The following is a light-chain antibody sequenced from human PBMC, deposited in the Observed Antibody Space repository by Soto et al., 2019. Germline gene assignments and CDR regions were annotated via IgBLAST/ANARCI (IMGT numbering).Light chain of an antibody. CDR2: DVS. Sequence: QSALTQPRSVSGSPGQSVTISCTGTSSDVGGYNYVSWYQQHPGKAPKLMIYDVSKRPSGVPDRFSGSKSGNTASLTISGPQAEDEADYYCCSYAGSYTSHVVFGGGTQLTVL. J-gene: IGLJ2*01. V-gene: IGLV2-11*01. CDR1: SSDVGGYNY. CDR3: CSYAGSYTSHVV.